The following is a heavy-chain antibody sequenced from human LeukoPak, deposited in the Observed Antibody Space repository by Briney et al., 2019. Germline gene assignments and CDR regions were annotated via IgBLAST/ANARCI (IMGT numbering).Heavy chain of an antibody. CDR2: INHSGST. Sequence: SETLSLTCTVSGGSISSSTYYWGWIRQPPGKALEWIGEINHSGSTNHNPSLKSRVTISIDTSKNQFSLKLRSVTAADTAVYYCARPIDCSATTCSSPFDYWGQGSLVTVSA. J-gene: IGHJ4*02. CDR3: ARPIDCSATTCSSPFDY. D-gene: IGHD2-2*01. CDR1: GGSISSSTYY. V-gene: IGHV4-39*07.